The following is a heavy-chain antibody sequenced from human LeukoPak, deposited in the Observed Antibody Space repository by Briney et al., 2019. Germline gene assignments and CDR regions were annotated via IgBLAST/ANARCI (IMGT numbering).Heavy chain of an antibody. CDR3: ARDQQLVNKRRFDY. J-gene: IGHJ4*02. D-gene: IGHD6-13*01. Sequence: SETLPLTCTVSGGSISSGGYYWSWIRQHPGKGLEWIGYIYYSGSTYYNPSLKSRVTISVDTSKNQFSLKLSTVTAADTAVYYCARDQQLVNKRRFDYWGQGTLVTVSS. CDR1: GGSISSGGYY. V-gene: IGHV4-31*03. CDR2: IYYSGST.